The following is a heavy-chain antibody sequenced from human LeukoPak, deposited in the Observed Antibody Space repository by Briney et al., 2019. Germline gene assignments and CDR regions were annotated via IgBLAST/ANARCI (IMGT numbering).Heavy chain of an antibody. CDR1: GGSISSGSYY. J-gene: IGHJ6*03. D-gene: IGHD6-19*01. V-gene: IGHV4-61*02. Sequence: SQTLSLTCTVSGGSISSGSYYWSWIRQPAGKGLEWIGRIYTSGSTNYNPSLKSRVTMSEDTSKNQFSLKLSSVTAADTAVYYCARGGVYSSGWYSDYYYYMDVWGKGTTVTISS. CDR2: IYTSGST. CDR3: ARGGVYSSGWYSDYYYYMDV.